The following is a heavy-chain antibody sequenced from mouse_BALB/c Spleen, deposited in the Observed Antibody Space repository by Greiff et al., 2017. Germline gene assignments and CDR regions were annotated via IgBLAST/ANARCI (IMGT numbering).Heavy chain of an antibody. D-gene: IGHD2-3*01. J-gene: IGHJ2*01. CDR3: ARLGGLLLFDY. V-gene: IGHV1-69*01. CDR2: IDTSDSYT. Sequence: VQLQQSGAELVMPGASVKMSCKASGYTFTDYWMHWVKQRPGQGLEWIGAIDTSDSYTSYNQKFKGKATLTVDESSSTAYMQLSSLTSEDSAVYYCARLGGLLLFDYWGQGTTLTVSS. CDR1: GYTFTDYW.